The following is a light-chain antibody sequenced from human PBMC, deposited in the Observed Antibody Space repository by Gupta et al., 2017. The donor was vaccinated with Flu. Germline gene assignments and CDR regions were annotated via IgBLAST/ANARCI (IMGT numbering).Light chain of an antibody. CDR2: GAS. CDR1: QRISSF. V-gene: IGKV1-39*01. Sequence: DIQRTQSPSSLSASVGERDTITCRASQRISSFLNWYQQKPGKAPNLLIYGASSLQGGVPSRFSGSGSGTDFTLTISRLQPEDIATYHCQQFDAAPWAFGPGTKVEIK. CDR3: QQFDAAPWA. J-gene: IGKJ1*01.